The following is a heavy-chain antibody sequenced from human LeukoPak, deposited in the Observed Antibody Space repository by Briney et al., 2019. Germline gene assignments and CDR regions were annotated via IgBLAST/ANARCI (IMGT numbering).Heavy chain of an antibody. CDR3: ARDRSNFFDP. V-gene: IGHV3-30-3*01. CDR1: GFTFSSYD. Sequence: GGSLRLSCAASGFTFSSYDMHWVRQAPGKGLEWVATISYDGSNKYYTDSVKGRFTISRDSSKNTLYLQVNSLRAEDTAVYYCARDRSNFFDPWGQGTLVTVSS. CDR2: ISYDGSNK. J-gene: IGHJ5*02.